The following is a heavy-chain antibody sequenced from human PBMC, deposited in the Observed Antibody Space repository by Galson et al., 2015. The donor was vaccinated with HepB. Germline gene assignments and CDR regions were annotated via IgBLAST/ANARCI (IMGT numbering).Heavy chain of an antibody. CDR2: IIPILGIA. D-gene: IGHD3-10*01. CDR1: GGTFSSYA. CDR3: ARNLGASPNYYRNVFDP. J-gene: IGHJ5*02. V-gene: IGHV1-69*04. Sequence: SVTVSCKASGGTFSSYAISWVRQAPGQGLEWMGRIIPILGIANYAQKFQGRVTITADKSTSTAYMELSSLRSEDTAVYYCARNLGASPNYYRNVFDPWGQGTLVTVSS.